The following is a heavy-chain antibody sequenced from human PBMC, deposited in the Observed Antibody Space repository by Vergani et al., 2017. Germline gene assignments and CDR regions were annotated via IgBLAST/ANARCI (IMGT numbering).Heavy chain of an antibody. CDR2: INSDGSST. D-gene: IGHD6-19*01. CDR1: GFTFSSYW. V-gene: IGHV3-74*01. J-gene: IGHJ6*02. Sequence: VQLVESGGGVVQPGRSLRLSCAASGFTFSSYWMHWVRQAPGKGLVWVSRINSDGSSTSYADSVKGRFTISRDNAKNTLYLQMNSLRAEDTAVYYCARDAYSSGWYEYSYGMDVWGQGTTVTVSS. CDR3: ARDAYSSGWYEYSYGMDV.